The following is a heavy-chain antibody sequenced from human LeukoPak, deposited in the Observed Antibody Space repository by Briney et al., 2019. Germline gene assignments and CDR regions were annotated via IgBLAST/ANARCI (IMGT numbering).Heavy chain of an antibody. Sequence: SETLSLTCTVSGGPISSGGYYWSWIRQHPGKGLEWIGYIYYSGSTYYNPSLKSRVTISVDTSKNQFSLKLSSVTAADTAVYYCARTWSKWELLFDAFDIWGQGTMVTVSA. CDR1: GGPISSGGYY. CDR3: ARTWSKWELLFDAFDI. D-gene: IGHD1-26*01. CDR2: IYYSGST. J-gene: IGHJ3*02. V-gene: IGHV4-31*03.